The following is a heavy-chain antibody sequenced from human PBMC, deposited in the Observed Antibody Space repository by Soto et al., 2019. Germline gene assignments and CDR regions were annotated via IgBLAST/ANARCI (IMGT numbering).Heavy chain of an antibody. CDR1: GLTLTNVW. CDR2: IRSEAHGGTT. V-gene: IGHV3-15*07. CDR3: AWGAAQFYES. D-gene: IGHD3-16*01. Sequence: EVHLVESGGGLVKPGGSLRVSCAVSGLTLTNVWMNWVRQAPGKGLEWVGLIRSEAHGGTTDYAAPVKGRFTISRDDSKNTLYLQMHSLESEDTAVYYCAWGAAQFYESWGLGTLVTVSS. J-gene: IGHJ5*02.